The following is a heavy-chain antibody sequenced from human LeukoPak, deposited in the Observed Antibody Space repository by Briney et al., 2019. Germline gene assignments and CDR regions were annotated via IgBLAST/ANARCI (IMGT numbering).Heavy chain of an antibody. CDR3: ARDLVATTWY. J-gene: IGHJ4*02. V-gene: IGHV3-48*04. D-gene: IGHD5-12*01. CDR1: GFTFSSYS. CDR2: ISSSSTI. Sequence: GGSLRLSCAASGFTFSSYSMNWVRQAPGKGLEWVSYISSSSTIYYADSVKGRFIISRDNAKNSLYLQMNSLRAEDTAVYYCARDLVATTWYWGQGTLVTVSS.